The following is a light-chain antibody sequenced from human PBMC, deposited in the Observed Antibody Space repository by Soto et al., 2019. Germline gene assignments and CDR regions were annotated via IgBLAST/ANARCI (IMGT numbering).Light chain of an antibody. J-gene: IGLJ1*01. CDR1: NSNIGNNY. CDR3: GTWDSSLSAYV. Sequence: QSVLTQPPSVSAAPGQKVTISCSGSNSNIGNNYVSWYQQHPGTAPKLLIYENDKRPSGIPDRFSGSKSGTSATLGITGLQTGDEADYYCGTWDSSLSAYVFGTGTKVTVL. CDR2: END. V-gene: IGLV1-51*02.